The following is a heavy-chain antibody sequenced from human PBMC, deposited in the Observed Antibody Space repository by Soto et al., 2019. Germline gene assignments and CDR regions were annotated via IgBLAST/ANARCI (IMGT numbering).Heavy chain of an antibody. CDR1: GFSFNTRGVG. V-gene: IGHV2-5*02. J-gene: IGHJ4*02. CDR3: AHLVPGPLSFAY. Sequence: QITLKESGPTLMKPTQTLALTCTFSGFSFNTRGVGVAWIRQPPGKTLEWLAVIYWDGDRRYSPSLTDRLSITKDMSIKQVVLTLSNVDPVDTGTYYCAHLVPGPLSFAYWGQGALVTVSS. D-gene: IGHD6-19*01. CDR2: IYWDGDR.